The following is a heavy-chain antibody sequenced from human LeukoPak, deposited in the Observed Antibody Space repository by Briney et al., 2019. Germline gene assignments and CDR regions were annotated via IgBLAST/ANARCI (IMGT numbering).Heavy chain of an antibody. CDR2: IYYSGST. CDR3: AREVDSSGSSPYFDY. J-gene: IGHJ4*02. V-gene: IGHV4-39*07. Sequence: SETLSLTCTVSGGSISSSSYYWGWIRQPPGKGLEWIGSIYYSGSTYYNPSLKSRVTISVDTSKNQFSLKLSSVTAADTAVYYCAREVDSSGSSPYFDYWGQGTLVTVSS. D-gene: IGHD6-19*01. CDR1: GGSISSSSYY.